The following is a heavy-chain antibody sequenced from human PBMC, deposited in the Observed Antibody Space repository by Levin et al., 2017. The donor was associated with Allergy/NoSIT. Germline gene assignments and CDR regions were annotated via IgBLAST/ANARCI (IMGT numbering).Heavy chain of an antibody. J-gene: IGHJ6*02. Sequence: GESLKISCAASGFTFSSYAMHWVRQAPGKGLEWVAVISYDGSNKYYADSVKGRFTISRDNSKNTLYLQMNSLRAEDTAVYYCARERTRSSWYAGGYYGMDVWGQGTTVTVSS. D-gene: IGHD6-13*01. CDR2: ISYDGSNK. CDR3: ARERTRSSWYAGGYYGMDV. CDR1: GFTFSSYA. V-gene: IGHV3-30*04.